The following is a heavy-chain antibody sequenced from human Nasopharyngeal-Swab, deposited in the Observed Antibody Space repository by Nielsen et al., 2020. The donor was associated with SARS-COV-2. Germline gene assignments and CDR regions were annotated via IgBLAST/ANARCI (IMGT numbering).Heavy chain of an antibody. CDR2: IYPGDSDT. J-gene: IGHJ4*02. CDR1: GFTFSSYW. V-gene: IGHV5-51*01. CDR3: ARLLLSKYFDY. Sequence: GESLKISCAASGFTFSSYWMSWVRQAPGKGLEWVGIIYPGDSDTRYSPSFQGQVTISADKSISTTYLQWSSLKASDTAMYYCARLLLSKYFDYWGQGTLVTVSS.